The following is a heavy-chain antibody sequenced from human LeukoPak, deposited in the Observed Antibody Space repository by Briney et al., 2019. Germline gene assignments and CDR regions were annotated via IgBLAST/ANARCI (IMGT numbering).Heavy chain of an antibody. V-gene: IGHV3-20*04. CDR2: INWNGGSR. Sequence: GGSLRLSCAASGFNFDDYVMSWVRQAPGKGLEWVSGINWNGGSRGYADSVKGRFTISRDNAKNSLYLQMNSLRAEDTALYYCARSRHSYDSSGFPHYWGQGTLVTVSS. CDR3: ARSRHSYDSSGFPHY. J-gene: IGHJ4*02. D-gene: IGHD3-22*01. CDR1: GFNFDDYV.